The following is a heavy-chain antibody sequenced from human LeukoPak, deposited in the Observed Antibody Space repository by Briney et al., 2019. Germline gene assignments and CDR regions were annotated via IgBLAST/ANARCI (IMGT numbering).Heavy chain of an antibody. V-gene: IGHV1-2*02. Sequence: ASVKVSCKASGYAFTGYCMHWVRQAPGQGLELMGWINPNSGGTTYAQEFEGRGTTTWGPSFSTAHMELSRLRSDDTAVDYCAGDGTMIVHHPGWFEPWGQGNLVTVSS. CDR1: GYAFTGYC. J-gene: IGHJ5*02. CDR3: AGDGTMIVHHPGWFEP. CDR2: INPNSGGT. D-gene: IGHD3-22*01.